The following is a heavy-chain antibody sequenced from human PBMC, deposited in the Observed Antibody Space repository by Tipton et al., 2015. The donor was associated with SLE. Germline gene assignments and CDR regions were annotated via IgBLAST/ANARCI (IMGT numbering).Heavy chain of an antibody. CDR2: IYYSGST. D-gene: IGHD6-13*01. Sequence: TLSLTCTVSGGSISSYFWTWVRQPPGKGLEWIGDIYYSGSTNYNPSLKSRVTISIDTSKNQFSLKLTSVTAADTAVYYCARGISGYSSSWHYYYYNMDVWGQGTTVTVSS. CDR3: ARGISGYSSSWHYYYYNMDV. J-gene: IGHJ6*02. V-gene: IGHV4-59*12. CDR1: GGSISSYF.